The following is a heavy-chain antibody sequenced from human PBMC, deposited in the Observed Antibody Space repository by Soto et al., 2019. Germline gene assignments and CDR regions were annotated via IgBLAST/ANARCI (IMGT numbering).Heavy chain of an antibody. J-gene: IGHJ4*02. D-gene: IGHD2-2*01. Sequence: QVQLVQSGAEVKKPGSSVKVSCKASGGTFSSYTISWVRQAPGQGLEWMGRIIPILGIANYAQKFQGRVTITADKSTSTAYMELISLRSEDTAVYYCASEDIVVVPAAMDYWGQGTLVTVSS. CDR1: GGTFSSYT. V-gene: IGHV1-69*02. CDR2: IIPILGIA. CDR3: ASEDIVVVPAAMDY.